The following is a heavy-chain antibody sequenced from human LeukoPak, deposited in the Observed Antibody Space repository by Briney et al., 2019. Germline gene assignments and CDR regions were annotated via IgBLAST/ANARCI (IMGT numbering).Heavy chain of an antibody. CDR1: GGSFSSYY. Sequence: SETLSLTCAVYGGSFSSYYWSWIRQPPGKGLEWIGYIYYSGSTNYNPSLKSRVTISVDTSKNQFSLKLSSVTAADTAVYYRARTTRAGGYEVAFDYWGQGTLVTVSS. V-gene: IGHV4-59*01. J-gene: IGHJ4*02. D-gene: IGHD5-12*01. CDR2: IYYSGST. CDR3: ARTTRAGGYEVAFDY.